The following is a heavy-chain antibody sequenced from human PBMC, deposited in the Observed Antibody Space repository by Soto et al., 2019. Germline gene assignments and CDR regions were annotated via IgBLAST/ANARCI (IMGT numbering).Heavy chain of an antibody. J-gene: IGHJ4*02. D-gene: IGHD5-12*01. V-gene: IGHV4-31*03. CDR2: MFYTGST. CDR1: GASITSGRSY. CDR3: ARDNGYGHFDS. Sequence: PSETLSLTCTVSGASITSGRSYWSWIRQHPGTGLEWIGYMFYTGSTYYHPSLKSRVNISADTSKNQFSLRLGSVTPADTAVYYCARDNGYGHFDSWGQGTLVTVSS.